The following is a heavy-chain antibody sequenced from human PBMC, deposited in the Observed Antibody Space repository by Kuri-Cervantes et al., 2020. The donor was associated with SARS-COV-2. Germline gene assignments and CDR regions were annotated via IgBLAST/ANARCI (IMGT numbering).Heavy chain of an antibody. Sequence: GSLRLSCTVSGYSISSGYYWGWIRQPPGKGLEWIGSNYHSGSTYYNPSLKSRVTISVDTSKNQFPLKLSSVTAADTAVYYCARHMAGTFDYWGQGTLVTVSS. CDR1: GYSISSGYY. CDR2: NYHSGST. D-gene: IGHD2-21*01. CDR3: ARHMAGTFDY. J-gene: IGHJ4*02. V-gene: IGHV4-38-2*02.